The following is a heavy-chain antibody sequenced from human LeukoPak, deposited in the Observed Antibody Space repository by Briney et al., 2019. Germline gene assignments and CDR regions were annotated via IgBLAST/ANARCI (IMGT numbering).Heavy chain of an antibody. CDR2: ISYDGSNK. J-gene: IGHJ4*02. Sequence: GGSLRLSCAASGFTFSSYGMHWVRQAPGKGLEWVAVISYDGSNKYYADSVKGRFTISRDNSKNTLYLQMNSLRAEDTAVYYCAREPPRSRDLAAAGTFDYWGQGTLVTVSS. D-gene: IGHD6-13*01. CDR3: AREPPRSRDLAAAGTFDY. V-gene: IGHV3-30*19. CDR1: GFTFSSYG.